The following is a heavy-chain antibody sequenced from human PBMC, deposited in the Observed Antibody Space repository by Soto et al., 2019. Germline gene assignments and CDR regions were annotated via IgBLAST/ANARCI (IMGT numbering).Heavy chain of an antibody. CDR3: ARSGPGGYIDY. CDR2: TYYRSKWYN. CDR1: GDSVSSNSAA. Sequence: XQPLSLPSAISGDSVSSNSAAWNLIRHSPSRGLEWLGRTYYRSKWYNHYAVSVKSRITVNPDTSKNQFSLQLNSVTPEDTAVYYCARSGPGGYIDYWGQGTLVIVSS. V-gene: IGHV6-1*01. J-gene: IGHJ4*02. D-gene: IGHD3-22*01.